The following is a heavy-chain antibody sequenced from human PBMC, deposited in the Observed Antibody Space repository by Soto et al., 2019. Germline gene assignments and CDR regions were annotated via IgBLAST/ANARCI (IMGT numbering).Heavy chain of an antibody. CDR1: GFTFSNYG. V-gene: IGHV3-30*18. J-gene: IGHJ4*02. CDR3: ANVLRLDY. CDR2: ISYDGSNK. Sequence: PGGSLRLSCAASGFTFSNYGMHWVRQAPGKGLEWVAVISYDGSNKYYADSVKGRFTISRDNSKNTLYLQMNSLRAEDTAVYYCANVLRLDYWGQGTLVTVYS. D-gene: IGHD2-8*01.